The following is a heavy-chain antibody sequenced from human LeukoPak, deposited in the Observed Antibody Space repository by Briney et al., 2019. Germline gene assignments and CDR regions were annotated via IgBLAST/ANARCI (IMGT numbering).Heavy chain of an antibody. Sequence: PGGSLRLSCAASGFTFSNYDIHWVRQAPGKGLEWVTVISYDGSKKYYTDSVKGRFTISRDNSKNTLYLQMNSLRAEDTAVYYCARGLYCGGDCSDYWGQGTLVTVSS. J-gene: IGHJ4*02. CDR1: GFTFSNYD. V-gene: IGHV3-30-3*01. D-gene: IGHD2-21*01. CDR3: ARGLYCGGDCSDY. CDR2: ISYDGSKK.